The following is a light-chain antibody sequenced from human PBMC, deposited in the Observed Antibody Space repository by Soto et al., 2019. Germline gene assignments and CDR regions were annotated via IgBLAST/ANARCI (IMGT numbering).Light chain of an antibody. J-gene: IGKJ1*01. Sequence: DIQMTQSPSSLSASVGDRVTITCRASQSISSYLNWYQHKPGKAPKLLIYAASSLQTGVQSRFSGSRSGTDFALTIRSLQREDFATYYCKQTDSFPRTFGQGTKVDIK. CDR1: QSISSY. CDR2: AAS. CDR3: KQTDSFPRT. V-gene: IGKV1-39*01.